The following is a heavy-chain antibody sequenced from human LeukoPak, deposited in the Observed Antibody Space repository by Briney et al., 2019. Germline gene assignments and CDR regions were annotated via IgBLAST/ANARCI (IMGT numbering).Heavy chain of an antibody. J-gene: IGHJ6*03. D-gene: IGHD2-2*01. CDR3: GRELKPPAGYYYFYLLDV. Sequence: SETLSLTCTISNDSITKSYWNWVRQPAGKGLEWIGRIYPSGSTNYNPSLKSRVTLSLDTSKNQFSLSLTSVTAADTAVYYCGRELKPPAGYYYFYLLDVWGRGTTVTVSS. CDR2: IYPSGST. CDR1: NDSITKSY. V-gene: IGHV4-4*07.